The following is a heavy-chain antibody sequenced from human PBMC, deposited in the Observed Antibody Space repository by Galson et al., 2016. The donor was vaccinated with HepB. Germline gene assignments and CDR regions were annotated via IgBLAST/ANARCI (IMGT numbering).Heavy chain of an antibody. J-gene: IGHJ1*01. CDR3: AKDISPQYDSSGYFPRRFMQH. V-gene: IGHV3-9*01. Sequence: SLRLSCAGSGLRFDDHAFHWVRQAPGKGLEWVAGISWNNGRIGYADSVKGRFTITRDNTNNSLHLQMKTLRPEDTALYYCAKDISPQYDSSGYFPRRFMQHWGQGTLVTVSS. CDR2: ISWNNGRI. D-gene: IGHD3-22*01. CDR1: GLRFDDHA.